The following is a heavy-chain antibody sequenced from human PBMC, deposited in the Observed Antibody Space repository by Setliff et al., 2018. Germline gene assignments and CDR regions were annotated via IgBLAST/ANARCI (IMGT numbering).Heavy chain of an antibody. CDR1: GASITNINYY. J-gene: IGHJ4*02. CDR2: INHSASA. Sequence: SETLSLTCTVSGASITNINYYWGLIRQPPGKGLEWIAEINHSASANYNPSLKSRVTISVDTSKNPFSLTLSSVTAADTAVYYCARLPNYVWGSPVDYWGQGTLVTVSS. D-gene: IGHD3-16*01. CDR3: ARLPNYVWGSPVDY. V-gene: IGHV4-39*01.